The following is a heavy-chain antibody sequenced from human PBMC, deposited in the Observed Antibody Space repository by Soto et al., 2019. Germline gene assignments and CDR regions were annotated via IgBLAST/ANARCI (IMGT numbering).Heavy chain of an antibody. D-gene: IGHD6-19*01. V-gene: IGHV3-21*01. J-gene: IGHJ6*02. CDR2: ISSSSSYI. CDR1: GFTFSSYS. Sequence: GGSLRLSCAASGFTFSSYSMNWVRQAPGKGLEWVSSISSSSSYIYYADSVKGRFTISRDNAKNSLYLQMNSLRAEDTAVYYCARFRGSGWHYYYYGMDVWGQGTTVTVSS. CDR3: ARFRGSGWHYYYYGMDV.